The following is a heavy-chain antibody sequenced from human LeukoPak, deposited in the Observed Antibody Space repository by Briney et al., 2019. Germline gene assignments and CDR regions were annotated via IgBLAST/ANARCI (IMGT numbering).Heavy chain of an antibody. CDR3: VTPTNVDTAAPAAFDI. D-gene: IGHD5-18*01. CDR1: GFTFSSYA. CDR2: ISSNGGST. Sequence: PGGSLRLSCSASGFTFSSYAMHWVRQAPGKGLEYVSAISSNGGSTYYADSAKGRFTISRDNSKNTLYLQMSSLRAEDTAVYYCVTPTNVDTAAPAAFDIWGQGTMVTVSS. V-gene: IGHV3-64D*06. J-gene: IGHJ3*02.